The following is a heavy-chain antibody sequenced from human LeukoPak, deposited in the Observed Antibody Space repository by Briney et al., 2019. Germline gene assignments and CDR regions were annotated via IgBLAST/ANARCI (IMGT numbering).Heavy chain of an antibody. V-gene: IGHV4-38-2*02. Sequence: SETLSLTCIVSGYSISSGYYWGWIRQPPGKGLEWIGNIHHSGSTYYNPSLKSRVTISVDTSKNQFSLKLSSVTAADTAVYYCARMTVGATTGGYWGQGTLVTVSS. J-gene: IGHJ4*02. CDR2: IHHSGST. CDR3: ARMTVGATTGGY. CDR1: GYSISSGYY. D-gene: IGHD1-26*01.